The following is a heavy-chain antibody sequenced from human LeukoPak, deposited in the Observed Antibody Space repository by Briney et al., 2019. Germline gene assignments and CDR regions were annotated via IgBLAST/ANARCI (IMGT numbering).Heavy chain of an antibody. CDR2: ISSSGSTI. CDR3: ARTHLTGYVWWFDP. D-gene: IGHD1-20*01. J-gene: IGHJ5*02. CDR1: GFTFSSYE. V-gene: IGHV3-48*03. Sequence: GGSLRLSCAASGFTFSSYEMNWVRQAPGKGLEWVSYISSSGSTIYYADSVKGRFTISRDNAKNSLYLQMNGLRAEDTAVYYCARTHLTGYVWWFDPWGQGTLVTVSS.